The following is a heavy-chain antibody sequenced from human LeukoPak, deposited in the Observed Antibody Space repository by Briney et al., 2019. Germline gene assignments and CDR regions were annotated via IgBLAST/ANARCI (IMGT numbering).Heavy chain of an antibody. J-gene: IGHJ4*02. CDR1: GGSISSSSYY. CDR2: IYYSGST. Sequence: KPSETLSLTCTVSGGSISSSSYYWGWIRQPPGKGLEWIGSIYYSGSTYYNPSLKSRVTISVDTSKNQFSLKLSSMTAADTAVYYCARDGVSGWYEKYYFDYWGQGTLVTVSS. V-gene: IGHV4-39*07. CDR3: ARDGVSGWYEKYYFDY. D-gene: IGHD6-19*01.